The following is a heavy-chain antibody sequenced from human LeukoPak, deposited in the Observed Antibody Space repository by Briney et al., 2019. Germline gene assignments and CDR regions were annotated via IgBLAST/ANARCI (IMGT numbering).Heavy chain of an antibody. CDR3: AKLAKYFYGSETYYFFEH. Sequence: GGSLSLSCAASGFIFTTYWMSWVRQAPGKGLEWVANIKQDGTEKYYVDSVKGRFTISRDNAKNSLYLQMNSLRVEDTAVYYCAKLAKYFYGSETYYFFEHWGQGTPVTASS. CDR2: IKQDGTEK. J-gene: IGHJ4*02. CDR1: GFIFTTYW. V-gene: IGHV3-7*01. D-gene: IGHD3-10*01.